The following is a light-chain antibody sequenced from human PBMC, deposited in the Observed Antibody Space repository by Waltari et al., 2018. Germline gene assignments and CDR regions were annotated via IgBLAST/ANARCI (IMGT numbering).Light chain of an antibody. Sequence: DIVMTQSPDSLAVSLGERDTINCKSSQSILFRSTNKNYLAWYQQKSGQPPKLLIYWASTRESGVPDRFSGSGSGTDFTLTISRLQAEDVAVYYCQQYYSTPLTFGQGTKVEMK. CDR1: QSILFRSTNKNY. V-gene: IGKV4-1*01. J-gene: IGKJ1*01. CDR2: WAS. CDR3: QQYYSTPLT.